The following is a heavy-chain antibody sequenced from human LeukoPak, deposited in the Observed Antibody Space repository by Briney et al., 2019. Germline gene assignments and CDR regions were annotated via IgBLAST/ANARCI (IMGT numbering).Heavy chain of an antibody. V-gene: IGHV1-69*13. D-gene: IGHD3-10*01. CDR3: ARSEYYYGSGSKRHKGGWFDP. J-gene: IGHJ5*02. CDR2: IIPIFGTA. Sequence: SVKVSCKASGGTFSSYAINWVRQAPGQGLEWMGGIIPIFGTANYAQKLQGRVTITADESTSTAYMELSSLRSEDTAVYYCARSEYYYGSGSKRHKGGWFDPWGQGTLVTVSS. CDR1: GGTFSSYA.